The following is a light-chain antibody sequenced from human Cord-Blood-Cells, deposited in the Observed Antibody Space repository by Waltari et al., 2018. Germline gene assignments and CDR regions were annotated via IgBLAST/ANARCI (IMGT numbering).Light chain of an antibody. Sequence: DIVMTQSPDSLAVSLGERATINCKSSQSVLYSSNNKNYLAWYQQKPGQPPKLLIYWASTRESRVPDRFSGSGSGTDFTLTISRLQAEDVAVYYCQQYYSTPPTFGGGTKVEIK. J-gene: IGKJ4*01. CDR2: WAS. CDR1: QSVLYSSNNKNY. V-gene: IGKV4-1*01. CDR3: QQYYSTPPT.